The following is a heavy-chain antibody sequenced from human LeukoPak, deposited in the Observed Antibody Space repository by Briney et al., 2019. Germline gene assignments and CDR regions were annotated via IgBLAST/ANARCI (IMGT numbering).Heavy chain of an antibody. Sequence: GGSLRRSCAASGFTFSSYAMSWVRQAPGKGLEWVSAISGSGGSTYYADSVKGRFTISRDNSKNTLYLQMNNLRAEDTAVYYCAKFLPTHIVVANYYFDYWGQGTLVTVSS. CDR2: ISGSGGST. CDR3: AKFLPTHIVVANYYFDY. V-gene: IGHV3-23*01. CDR1: GFTFSSYA. J-gene: IGHJ4*02. D-gene: IGHD2-21*01.